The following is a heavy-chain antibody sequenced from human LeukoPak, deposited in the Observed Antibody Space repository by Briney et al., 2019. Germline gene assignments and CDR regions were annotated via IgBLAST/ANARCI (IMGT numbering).Heavy chain of an antibody. CDR3: ARVEYSGNGNLY. J-gene: IGHJ4*02. CDR1: GLTFINYW. Sequence: GGSLRLSCAGSGLTFINYWMTWVRQIPGKGLEWVANINRDGSGKYYLPSVRGRFTISKDDAKDSLYLQMDSLRPEDTAIYYCARVEYSGNGNLYWGQGTLVTVSS. D-gene: IGHD1-26*01. CDR2: INRDGSGK. V-gene: IGHV3-7*03.